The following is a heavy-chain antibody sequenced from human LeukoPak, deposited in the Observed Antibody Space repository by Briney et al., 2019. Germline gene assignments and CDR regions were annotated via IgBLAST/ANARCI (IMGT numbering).Heavy chain of an antibody. D-gene: IGHD3-22*01. J-gene: IGHJ4*02. CDR2: ISGSAGST. CDR3: AKDLDSSGYYLGENFDY. CDR1: GFTFSSYA. V-gene: IGHV3-23*01. Sequence: SGGSLRLSCATSGFTFSSYAMSWVRQAPGKGLDWVSAISGSAGSTYYADSVKGRFTISRDNSKNTLYLQMNSLRAEDKAVYYCAKDLDSSGYYLGENFDYWGQGTLVTVSS.